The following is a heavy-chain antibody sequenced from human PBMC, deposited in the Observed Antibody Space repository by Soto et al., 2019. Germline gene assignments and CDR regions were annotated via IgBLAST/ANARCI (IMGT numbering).Heavy chain of an antibody. CDR1: GYTFTSYG. Sequence: GASVKVSCKASGYTFTSYGISWVRQAPGQGLEWMGWISAYNGNTNYAQKLQGRVTMTTDTSTSTAYMELRSLRSDDTAVYYCARDRHIVVVTATDPLDYWGQGTLVTVSS. CDR3: ARDRHIVVVTATDPLDY. CDR2: ISAYNGNT. D-gene: IGHD2-21*02. V-gene: IGHV1-18*04. J-gene: IGHJ4*02.